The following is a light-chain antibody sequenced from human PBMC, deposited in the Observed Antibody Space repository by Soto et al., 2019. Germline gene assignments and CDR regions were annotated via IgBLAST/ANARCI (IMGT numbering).Light chain of an antibody. J-gene: IGLJ2*01. CDR3: SSYTSSSTLDVV. V-gene: IGLV2-14*01. CDR1: SSDVGNCNC. Sequence: QSALTQPASVSGSPGQSITISCTGASSDVGNCNCVSWYQQHPGKAPKLMIYEVSNRPSGVSNRFSGSKSGNTASLTISGLQAEDEADYYCSSYTSSSTLDVVFGGGTKLTVL. CDR2: EVS.